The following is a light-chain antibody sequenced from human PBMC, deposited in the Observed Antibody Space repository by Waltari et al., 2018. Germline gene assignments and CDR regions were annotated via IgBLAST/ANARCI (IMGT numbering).Light chain of an antibody. J-gene: IGLJ3*02. CDR1: SLRRHY. Sequence: SSELTQDPAVSVALGQTVRITCQGYSLRRHYAAWYQQRPGQAPALVFYGADNRPSGIPDRFSGSHSGNTASLTVTGAQAEDEADYYCNSRDSTTTWVFGGGTRLTV. CDR2: GAD. CDR3: NSRDSTTTWV. V-gene: IGLV3-19*01.